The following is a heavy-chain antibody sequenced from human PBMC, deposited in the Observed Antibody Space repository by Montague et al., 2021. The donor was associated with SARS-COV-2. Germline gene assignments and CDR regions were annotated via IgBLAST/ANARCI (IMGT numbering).Heavy chain of an antibody. Sequence: SETLSLTCTVSGDSISNEYWSWIQQPPGRGLEWLGYIYYSGSTNYNPSLKSRVTISVDTSKSQLSLKLSSVTAADTAVYYCVIVQRGYYYGLGVSAHFDYWAQGTLVTVSS. V-gene: IGHV4-59*01. CDR1: GDSISNEY. J-gene: IGHJ4*02. D-gene: IGHD3-10*01. CDR2: IYYSGST. CDR3: VIVQRGYYYGLGVSAHFDY.